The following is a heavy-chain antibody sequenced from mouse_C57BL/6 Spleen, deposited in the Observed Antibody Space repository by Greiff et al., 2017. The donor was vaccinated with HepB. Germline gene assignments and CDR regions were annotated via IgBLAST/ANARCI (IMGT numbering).Heavy chain of an antibody. CDR2: INPNNGGT. CDR3: ARVLDVDSSGYHY. D-gene: IGHD3-2*02. CDR1: GYTFTDYY. V-gene: IGHV1-26*01. J-gene: IGHJ4*01. Sequence: EVQLQQSGPELVKPGASVKISCKASGYTFTDYYMNWVKQSHGKSLEWIGDINPNNGGTSYNQKFKGKATLTVDKSSSTAYMELRSLTSEDSAVYYCARVLDVDSSGYHYWGQGTSVTVSS.